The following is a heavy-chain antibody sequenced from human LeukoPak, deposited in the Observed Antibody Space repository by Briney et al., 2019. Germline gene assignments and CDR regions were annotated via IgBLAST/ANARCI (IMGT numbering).Heavy chain of an antibody. J-gene: IGHJ4*02. D-gene: IGHD2-15*01. CDR2: INPSVGST. CDR1: GYAFTTNY. Sequence: ASVKVSCKASGYAFTTNYIHWVRQAPGQGLEWMGPINPSVGSTTYGQRFQGRATMTRDTSTTTVYMDLSSLTSEDTAIYYCAKGYCTGASCYVLDSWGQGTLVTVSS. CDR3: AKGYCTGASCYVLDS. V-gene: IGHV1-46*01.